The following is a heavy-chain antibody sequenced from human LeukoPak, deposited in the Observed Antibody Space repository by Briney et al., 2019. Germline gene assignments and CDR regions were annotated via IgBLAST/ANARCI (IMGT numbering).Heavy chain of an antibody. V-gene: IGHV4-59*12. CDR1: GGSISSYY. J-gene: IGHJ5*02. D-gene: IGHD5-18*01. CDR3: ARGRIQLWLWYNWFDP. CDR2: IYYSGST. Sequence: SETLSLTCTVPGGSISSYYWSWIRQPPGRGLEWIGYIYYSGSTNYNPSLKSRVTISVDTSKNQFSLKLSSVTAADTAVYYCARGRIQLWLWYNWFDPWGQGTLVTVSS.